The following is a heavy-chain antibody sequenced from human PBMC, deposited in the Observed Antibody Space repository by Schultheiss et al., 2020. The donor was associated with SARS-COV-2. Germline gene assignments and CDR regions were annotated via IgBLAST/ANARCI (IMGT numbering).Heavy chain of an antibody. V-gene: IGHV3-48*04. CDR1: GFTFSSYS. D-gene: IGHD3-10*01. J-gene: IGHJ4*02. CDR2: ISSSSSTI. Sequence: GGSLRLSCAASGFTFSSYSMNWVRQAPGKGLEWVSYISSSSSTIYYADSVKGRFTISRDNAKNSLYLQMNSLRAEDTAVYYCAKGLMVRGVIWRGFDYWGQGTLVTVSS. CDR3: AKGLMVRGVIWRGFDY.